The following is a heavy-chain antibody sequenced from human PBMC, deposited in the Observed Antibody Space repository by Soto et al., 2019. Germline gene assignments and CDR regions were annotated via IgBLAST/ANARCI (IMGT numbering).Heavy chain of an antibody. Sequence: GSLRLSCAASGFTFSNAWMSWVRQAPGEGLEWVGRIKSKTDGGTTDYAAPVKGRFTISRDDSKNTLYLQMNSLKTEDTAVYYCTTAQAVADSGTTYWYFDLWAVAPWSPSPQ. V-gene: IGHV3-15*01. CDR1: GFTFSNAW. D-gene: IGHD6-19*01. CDR3: TTAQAVADSGTTYWYFDL. J-gene: IGHJ2*01. CDR2: IKSKTDGGTT.